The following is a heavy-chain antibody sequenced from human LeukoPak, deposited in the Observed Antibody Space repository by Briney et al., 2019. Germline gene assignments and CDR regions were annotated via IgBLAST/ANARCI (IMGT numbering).Heavy chain of an antibody. CDR1: GYTFSSYG. V-gene: IGHV1-18*01. J-gene: IGHJ6*02. CDR2: ISGYNGNI. CDR3: ARDRLYSYGYYGMDV. Sequence: GASVTVSCKASGYTFSSYGISWVRQAPGQGLEWMGWISGYNGNINYAQNLQGRVTMTTDTFTSTAYMELRSLRSDDTAVYYCARDRLYSYGYYGMDVWGQGTTVTVSS. D-gene: IGHD5-18*01.